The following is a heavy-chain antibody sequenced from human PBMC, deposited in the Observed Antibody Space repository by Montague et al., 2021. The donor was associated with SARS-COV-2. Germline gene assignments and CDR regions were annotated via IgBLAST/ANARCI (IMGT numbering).Heavy chain of an antibody. Sequence: SETLSLTCAVYGGSFSGYYWSWIRQPPGKGLEWIGEINHSGSTNYNPSLKSRVTISVDTSKNQFSLKLSSVTAADTAVYYCARGQYSGGWYGIRYHFDYWGQGTLVTVSS. V-gene: IGHV4-34*01. CDR2: INHSGST. J-gene: IGHJ4*02. CDR1: GGSFSGYY. D-gene: IGHD6-13*01. CDR3: ARGQYSGGWYGIRYHFDY.